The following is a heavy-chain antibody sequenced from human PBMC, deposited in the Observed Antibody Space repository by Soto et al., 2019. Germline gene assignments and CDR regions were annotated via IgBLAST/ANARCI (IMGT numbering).Heavy chain of an antibody. CDR3: CIAARHDWFDP. CDR2: ISYDGSNK. Sequence: HPGGSLRLSCAASGFTFSSYGMHWVRQAPGKGLEWVAVISYDGSNKYYADSVKGRFTISRDNSKNTLYLQMNSLRAEDTAVYYCCIAARHDWFDPWGQGTLVTVSS. V-gene: IGHV3-30*03. CDR1: GFTFSSYG. D-gene: IGHD6-6*01. J-gene: IGHJ5*02.